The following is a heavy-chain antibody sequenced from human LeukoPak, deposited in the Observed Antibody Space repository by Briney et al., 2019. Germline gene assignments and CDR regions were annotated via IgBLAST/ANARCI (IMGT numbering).Heavy chain of an antibody. CDR3: ARGLKNPGYAFDI. J-gene: IGHJ3*02. CDR2: TYYSGST. V-gene: IGHV4-59*01. D-gene: IGHD1-14*01. Sequence: SETLSLTCTVSGGSISSYYWRWVRQPPGKGLEWIGYTYYSGSTNYNPSLKSRVTISVDASKNQFSLKLSSVTAADTAVYYCARGLKNPGYAFDIWGQGTMVTVSS. CDR1: GGSISSYY.